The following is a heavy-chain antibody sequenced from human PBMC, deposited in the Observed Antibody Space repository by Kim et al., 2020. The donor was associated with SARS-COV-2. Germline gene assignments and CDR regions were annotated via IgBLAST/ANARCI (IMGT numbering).Heavy chain of an antibody. V-gene: IGHV4-31*02. Sequence: PSLKSRVTISLDTSKNQCSLKLSSVTAADTAGYYCATSSGITGTTIFDYWGQGTLVTVSS. J-gene: IGHJ4*02. CDR3: ATSSGITGTTIFDY. D-gene: IGHD1-20*01.